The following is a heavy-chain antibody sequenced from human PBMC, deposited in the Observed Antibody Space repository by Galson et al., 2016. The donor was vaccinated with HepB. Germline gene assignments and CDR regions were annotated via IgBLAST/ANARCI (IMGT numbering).Heavy chain of an antibody. Sequence: SETLSLTCAVYIDSFSGYYWSWVRQPPGKGLEWIGEINDSGSTSYNPSLERRVTISADTSKNQFSLKLNSVTAADTAVYYCARVRGLRSYFDRWGRGTLVTVSS. J-gene: IGHJ4*02. CDR3: ARVRGLRSYFDR. V-gene: IGHV4-34*01. CDR1: IDSFSGYY. CDR2: INDSGST. D-gene: IGHD4-17*01.